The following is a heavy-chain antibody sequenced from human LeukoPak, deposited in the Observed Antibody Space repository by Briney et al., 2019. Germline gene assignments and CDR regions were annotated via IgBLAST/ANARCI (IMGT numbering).Heavy chain of an antibody. J-gene: IGHJ5*02. Sequence: SETLSLTCTVSGGSISSSSYYWGWIRQPPGKGLERIGSIYYSGSTYYNPSLKSRVTISVDTSKNQFSLKLSSVTAADTALYYCARATYCSTTSCYAGRFNWFDPWGQGTLVTVSS. V-gene: IGHV4-39*01. CDR1: GGSISSSSYY. CDR2: IYYSGST. CDR3: ARATYCSTTSCYAGRFNWFDP. D-gene: IGHD2-2*01.